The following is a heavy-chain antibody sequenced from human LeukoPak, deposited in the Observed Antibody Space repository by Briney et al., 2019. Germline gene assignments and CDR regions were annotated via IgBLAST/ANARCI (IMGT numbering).Heavy chain of an antibody. CDR3: ARYRGSDFGYFDY. Sequence: GGSLRLSCAASGFTFSSYGIHWVRQAPGKGLEWVASTWNDGSNKDYADSVKGRFTISRDNSKNTLSLQMSSLRAEDTAIYYCARYRGSDFGYFDYWGQGTLVTVSS. J-gene: IGHJ4*02. CDR1: GFTFSSYG. D-gene: IGHD1-26*01. CDR2: TWNDGSNK. V-gene: IGHV3-33*01.